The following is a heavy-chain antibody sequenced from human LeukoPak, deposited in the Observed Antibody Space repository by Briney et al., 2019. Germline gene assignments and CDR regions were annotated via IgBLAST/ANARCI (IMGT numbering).Heavy chain of an antibody. CDR2: ISSSSSYI. J-gene: IGHJ6*04. V-gene: IGHV3-21*01. CDR3: ARYYDILFSSLDV. Sequence: PGGSLRLSCAASGFTFSNYSMNWVRQAPGKGLEWVSSISSSSSYIYHADSVKGRFTISRDNAKNSLYLQMNSLRAEDTAVYYCARYYDILFSSLDVWGKGTTVTVSS. D-gene: IGHD3-9*01. CDR1: GFTFSNYS.